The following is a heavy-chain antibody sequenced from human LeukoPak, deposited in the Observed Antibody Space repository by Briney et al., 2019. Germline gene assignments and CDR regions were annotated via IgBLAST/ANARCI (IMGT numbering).Heavy chain of an antibody. Sequence: GGSLRLSCAASGLTVSNNYMSWVRQAPGKGLEWVSYISSSGSTIYYADSVKGRFTISRDNAKNSLYLQMNSLRAEDTAVYYCARVDFWSGYPYYYYYYGMDVWGQGTTVTVSS. CDR1: GLTVSNNY. CDR3: ARVDFWSGYPYYYYYYGMDV. CDR2: ISSSGSTI. V-gene: IGHV3-11*04. J-gene: IGHJ6*02. D-gene: IGHD3-3*01.